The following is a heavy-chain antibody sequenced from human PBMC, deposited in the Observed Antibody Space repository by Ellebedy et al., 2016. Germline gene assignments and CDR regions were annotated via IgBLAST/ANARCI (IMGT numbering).Heavy chain of an antibody. V-gene: IGHV4-39*01. Sequence: SETLSLXCIISDGSISSSTYYWGWIRQPPGKGLEWIGNVYYSGSTYYNTSLKSRVTISVDTSKNQFSLRLSSVTAADTAVYYCARGLGEPSWFDPWGQGTLVTVFS. J-gene: IGHJ5*02. D-gene: IGHD1-26*01. CDR2: VYYSGST. CDR1: DGSISSSTYY. CDR3: ARGLGEPSWFDP.